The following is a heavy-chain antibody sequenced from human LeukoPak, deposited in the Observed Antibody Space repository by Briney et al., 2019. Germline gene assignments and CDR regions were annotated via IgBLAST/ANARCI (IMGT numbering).Heavy chain of an antibody. CDR1: GASISSGGNY. V-gene: IGHV4-31*01. CDR3: ARDLRDGHYYDSSGSWFDP. J-gene: IGHJ5*02. CDR2: IYYSGST. D-gene: IGHD3-22*01. Sequence: SETLSLTCTVSGASISSGGNYWSWIRQHPGKGLELFGYIYYSGSTYYNPSPKRPFTITVDTSKNQFSLKLRSVTDADTAVYYCARDLRDGHYYDSSGSWFDPWGQGTLVTVSS.